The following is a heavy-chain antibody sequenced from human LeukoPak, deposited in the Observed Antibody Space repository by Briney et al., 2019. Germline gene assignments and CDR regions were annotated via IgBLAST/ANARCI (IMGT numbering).Heavy chain of an antibody. CDR3: ARGGGSSSWYQLDY. J-gene: IGHJ4*02. V-gene: IGHV3-21*01. CDR2: ISSSSSYI. D-gene: IGHD6-13*01. CDR1: GFTFSSYS. Sequence: GGSLRLSCAASGFTFSSYSMNWVRQAPGEGLEWVSSISSSSSYIYYADSVKGRFTISRDNAKNSLYLQMNSLRAEDTAAYYCARGGGSSSWYQLDYWGQGTLVTVSS.